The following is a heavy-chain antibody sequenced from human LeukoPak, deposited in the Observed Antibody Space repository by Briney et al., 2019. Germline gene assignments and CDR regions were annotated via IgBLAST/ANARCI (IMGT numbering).Heavy chain of an antibody. CDR2: IIPIFGTA. D-gene: IGHD3-22*01. CDR3: ARVMDTYDSSGRGFDY. Sequence: GASVKVSCKASGGTFSSYAISWVRQAPGQGLEWMGGIIPIFGTANYAQKFQGRVTMTRDTSTSTVYMELSSLRSEDTAVYYCARVMDTYDSSGRGFDYWGQGTLVTVSS. CDR1: GGTFSSYA. V-gene: IGHV1-69*05. J-gene: IGHJ4*02.